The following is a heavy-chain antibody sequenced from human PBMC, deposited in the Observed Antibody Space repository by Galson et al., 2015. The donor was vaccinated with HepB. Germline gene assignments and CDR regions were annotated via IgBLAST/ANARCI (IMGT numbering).Heavy chain of an antibody. Sequence: SLRLSCASSGFMFGDYAMSWVRQAPGKGLGWVGFIRSNTYGGTTQYATSVKGRFIISRDDSKSIAYLQMNSLKTEDTAVYYCTRVSDYVWGSYRYFGYWGQGTLVTVSS. CDR3: TRVSDYVWGSYRYFGY. J-gene: IGHJ4*02. CDR1: GFMFGDYA. CDR2: IRSNTYGGTT. D-gene: IGHD3-16*02. V-gene: IGHV3-49*04.